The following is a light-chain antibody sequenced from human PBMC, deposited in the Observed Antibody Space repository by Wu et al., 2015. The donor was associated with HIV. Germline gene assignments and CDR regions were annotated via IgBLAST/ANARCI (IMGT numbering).Light chain of an antibody. J-gene: IGKJ4*01. CDR1: QTISSNY. CDR2: AAS. V-gene: IGKV3-20*01. CDR3: QQYSNSLT. Sequence: EVVLTQSPGTLSLSPGEGVTLSCRASQTISSNYLAWYQQKPGQAPRLLIYAASSRATGIPDRFSGSGSGTDFTLTVSRLEPENSAVYFCQQYSNSLTFGGGTKVEIK.